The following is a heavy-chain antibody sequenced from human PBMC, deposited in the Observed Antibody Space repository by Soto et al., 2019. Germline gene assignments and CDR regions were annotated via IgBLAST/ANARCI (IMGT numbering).Heavy chain of an antibody. CDR1: GGSISSGDYY. Sequence: SETLSLTCTVSGGSISSGDYYWSWIRQPPGKGLEWIGYIYYSGSTYYNPSLKSRVTISVDTSKNQFSLKLSSVTAADTAVHYCARDWGLYCSGGSCHPIDPWDQGTLVTVSS. J-gene: IGHJ5*02. D-gene: IGHD2-15*01. CDR3: ARDWGLYCSGGSCHPIDP. CDR2: IYYSGST. V-gene: IGHV4-30-4*01.